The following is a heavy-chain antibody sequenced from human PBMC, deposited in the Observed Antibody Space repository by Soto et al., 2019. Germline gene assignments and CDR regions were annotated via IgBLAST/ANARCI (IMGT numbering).Heavy chain of an antibody. CDR2: IYHSGNT. CDR1: GYSRSSGYF. D-gene: IGHD1-26*01. J-gene: IGHJ4*02. Sequence: ETQSVTSAVPGYSRSSGYFGGWIRQPPGRGLEWIGSIYHSGNTYYNPSLKSRVTISVDTSNNQLSLKISSVTAADTAVYYWARPTVGTTTGFDYWGQGTLGTVSA. CDR3: ARPTVGTTTGFDY. V-gene: IGHV4-38-2*01.